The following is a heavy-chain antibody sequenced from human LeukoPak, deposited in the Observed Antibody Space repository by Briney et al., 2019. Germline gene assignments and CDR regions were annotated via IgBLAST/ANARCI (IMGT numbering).Heavy chain of an antibody. V-gene: IGHV4-59*01. D-gene: IGHD1-1*01. J-gene: IGHJ3*02. CDR3: ARDPLSTNDFDI. Sequence: SETLSLTCTVSGGSITNSYWNWIRQSPGKGLEWIGYINYSGSTNYNPSLKSRVTISVDTSKNQFSPKLSSVTAADTAVYFCARDPLSTNDFDIWGQGTMVTVSS. CDR2: INYSGST. CDR1: GGSITNSY.